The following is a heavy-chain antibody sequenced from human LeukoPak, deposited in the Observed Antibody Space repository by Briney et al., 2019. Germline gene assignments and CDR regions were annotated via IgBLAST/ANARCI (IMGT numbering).Heavy chain of an antibody. CDR1: GFTFSSFA. V-gene: IGHV3-23*01. CDR2: ISGSAMSA. J-gene: IGHJ4*02. CDR3: AITSGSYGYD. D-gene: IGHD5-18*01. Sequence: PGGSLTLSCAASGFTFSSFAMYWVRQAPGKGVEWVSAISGSAMSAYYAESVKGRFTISRDNSKNTLYLQMNSLRAEDTAVYYCAITSGSYGYDWGQGTLVTVSS.